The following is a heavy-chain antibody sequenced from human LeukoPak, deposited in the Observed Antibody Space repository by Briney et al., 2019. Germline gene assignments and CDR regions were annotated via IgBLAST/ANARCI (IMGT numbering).Heavy chain of an antibody. D-gene: IGHD2-2*01. Sequence: ASVKVSCKASGYTFTNYYIHWVRQAPGQGLEWMGWINPNNGGTIYAQKFQGRVTMTRDTSINTAYMELSRLRSDDTAVYYCASSPRSSSTLGWWGQGTLVTVSS. CDR2: INPNNGGT. V-gene: IGHV1-2*02. CDR3: ASSPRSSSTLGW. J-gene: IGHJ4*02. CDR1: GYTFTNYY.